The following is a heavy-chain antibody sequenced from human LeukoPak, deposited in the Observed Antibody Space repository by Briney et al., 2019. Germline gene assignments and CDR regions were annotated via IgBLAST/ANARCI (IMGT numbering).Heavy chain of an antibody. Sequence: SETLSLTCTVSGGSISSYYWSWIRQPPGKGLEWIGYVYYSGNTNYNPSLKSRVTISVDTSKNQFSLKLSSVTAADTAVYYCARQVGTYYYYYGMDVWGQGTTVTVSS. CDR1: GGSISSYY. CDR3: ARQVGTYYYYYGMDV. CDR2: VYYSGNT. J-gene: IGHJ6*02. V-gene: IGHV4-59*08. D-gene: IGHD1-14*01.